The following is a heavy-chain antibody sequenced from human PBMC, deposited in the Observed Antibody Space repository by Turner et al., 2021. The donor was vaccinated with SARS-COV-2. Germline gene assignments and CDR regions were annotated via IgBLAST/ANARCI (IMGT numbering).Heavy chain of an antibody. CDR2: IVDDGSNK. CDR1: GFTFSSYC. V-gene: IGHV3-30*18. Sequence: QVQLVGSGGGVVRPGRSLRLSCAASGFTFSSYCMHWVRQAPGKGLGWVAVIVDDGSNKYYADSVKGRVTISRDNSKNTLYLQMNRLRAEDTAVYYGAKDGAPVLLYCGETTFYFDYWGQGTLVTVSS. CDR3: AKDGAPVLLYCGETTFYFDY. J-gene: IGHJ4*02. D-gene: IGHD3-10*01.